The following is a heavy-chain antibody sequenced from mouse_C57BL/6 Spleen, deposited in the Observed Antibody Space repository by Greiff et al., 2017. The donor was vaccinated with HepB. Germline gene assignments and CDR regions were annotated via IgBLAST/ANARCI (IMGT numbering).Heavy chain of an antibody. Sequence: VQLQQSGAELVRPGTSVKVSCQASGYAFTNYLIEWVKQRPGQGLEWIGVINPGSGGTNYNEKFKGKATLTSDKSSSTAYMQLSSLTSEDSAVYFCARFGNYVCYWGQGTLVTVSA. CDR1: GYAFTNYL. V-gene: IGHV1-54*01. CDR2: INPGSGGT. J-gene: IGHJ3*01. CDR3: ARFGNYVCY. D-gene: IGHD2-1*01.